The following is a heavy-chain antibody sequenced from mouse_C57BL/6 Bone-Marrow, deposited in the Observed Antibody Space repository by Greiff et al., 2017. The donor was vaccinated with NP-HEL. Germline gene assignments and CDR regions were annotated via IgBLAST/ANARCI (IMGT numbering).Heavy chain of an antibody. CDR1: GFTFSSYG. Sequence: EVQLQQSGGDLVKPGGSLKLSCAASGFTFSSYGMSWVRQTPDKRLEWVATISSGGSYTYYPDSVKGRFTISRDNAKNTLYLQMSSLKSEDTAMYYCAGRGYDYDYWGQGTTLTVSS. CDR3: AGRGYDYDY. D-gene: IGHD2-4*01. CDR2: ISSGGSYT. J-gene: IGHJ2*01. V-gene: IGHV5-6*01.